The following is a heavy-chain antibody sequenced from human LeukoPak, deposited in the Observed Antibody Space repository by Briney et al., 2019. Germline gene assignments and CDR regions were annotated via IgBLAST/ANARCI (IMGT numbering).Heavy chain of an antibody. CDR2: IYYSGST. CDR1: GGSISSGDYY. CDR3: ARGGILGLLYGMDV. J-gene: IGHJ6*02. V-gene: IGHV4-30-4*01. D-gene: IGHD2-8*02. Sequence: SQTLSLTCTVSGGSISSGDYYWSWIRQPPGKGLEWIGYIYYSGSTYYNPSLKSRVTISVDTSKNQFSLKLSSVTAADTAVYYCARGGILGLLYGMDVWGQGTTVTVSS.